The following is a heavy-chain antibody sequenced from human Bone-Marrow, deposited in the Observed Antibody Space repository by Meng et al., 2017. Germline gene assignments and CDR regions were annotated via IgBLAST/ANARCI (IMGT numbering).Heavy chain of an antibody. J-gene: IGHJ3*02. Sequence: GESLKISCAASGFTFSDYYMSWIRQAPGKGLEWVSYISSSGSTIYYADSVKGRFTISRDNAKNSLYLQMNSLRAEDTAVYYCARDRDLRGFSYDALDIWGQGTMVTVSS. CDR1: GFTFSDYY. V-gene: IGHV3-11*04. CDR3: ARDRDLRGFSYDALDI. D-gene: IGHD5-18*01. CDR2: ISSSGSTI.